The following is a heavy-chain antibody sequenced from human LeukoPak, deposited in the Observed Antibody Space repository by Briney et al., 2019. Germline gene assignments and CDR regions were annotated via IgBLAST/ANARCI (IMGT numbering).Heavy chain of an antibody. D-gene: IGHD5-12*01. CDR3: ARDPKWLDY. CDR1: GFTLSTYW. CDR2: TNQEGSEK. V-gene: IGHV3-7*01. J-gene: IGHJ4*02. Sequence: GGSLGLSCAASGFTLSTYWMSWVRQAPGKGLEWVANTNQEGSEKYYVDSVKGRFTISKDNAKNALYLQMNSLGAEDTAVYYCARDPKWLDYWGQGTLVTVSS.